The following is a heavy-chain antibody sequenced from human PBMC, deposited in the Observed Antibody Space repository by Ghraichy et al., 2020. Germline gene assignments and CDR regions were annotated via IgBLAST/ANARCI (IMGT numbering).Heavy chain of an antibody. CDR1: GGSVSSGAYY. CDR2: IYYSVST. J-gene: IGHJ4*02. D-gene: IGHD1-1*01. V-gene: IGHV4-31*11. CDR3: VRVPKTGKFDY. Sequence: SETLSLTCAVSGGSVSSGAYYWSWVRQHPGKGLEFIGYIYYSVSTFFNPSLTGRVSISIDTSKNHFSLKVSSVTAADTAVYYCVRVPKTGKFDYWGQGTLVTVSS.